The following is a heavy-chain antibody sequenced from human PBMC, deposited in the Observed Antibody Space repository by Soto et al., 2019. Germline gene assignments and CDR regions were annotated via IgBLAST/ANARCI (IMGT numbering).Heavy chain of an antibody. J-gene: IGHJ4*02. CDR3: ARGEQYSGRIFDY. CDR1: GDSVSSNSAA. Sequence: SQTLSLTCGISGDSVSSNSAAWNWLRQSPSRGLEWLGRTSYRYKWYNDYAVSVESRITINQDTSKNHFSLQLNFVTPEDTAGYFCARGEQYSGRIFDYWGQGTLVTVSS. D-gene: IGHD1-26*01. V-gene: IGHV6-1*01. CDR2: TSYRYKWYN.